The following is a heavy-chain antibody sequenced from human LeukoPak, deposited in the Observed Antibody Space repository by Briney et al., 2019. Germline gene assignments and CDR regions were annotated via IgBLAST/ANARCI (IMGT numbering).Heavy chain of an antibody. CDR3: AKDKGIAAAPLDYMDV. Sequence: GGSLRLSCAASGFTFSDYYMSWIRQAPGKGLEWVSYISSSGSTIYYADSVKGRFTISRDNSKNTLYLQMNSLRAEDTAVYYCAKDKGIAAAPLDYMDVWGKGTTVTVSS. V-gene: IGHV3-11*01. CDR1: GFTFSDYY. CDR2: ISSSGSTI. D-gene: IGHD6-13*01. J-gene: IGHJ6*03.